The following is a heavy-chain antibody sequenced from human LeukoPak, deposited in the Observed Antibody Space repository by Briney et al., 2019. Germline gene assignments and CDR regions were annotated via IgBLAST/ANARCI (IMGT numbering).Heavy chain of an antibody. D-gene: IGHD4-17*01. Sequence: GGSLRLSCAASGFTFSSYAMSWVRKAPGKGLEWVSAISGSGGSTYYADSVKGRFTISRDNSKNTLYLQMNSLRAEATAVYYCAKKTVDDYGDYVPHWYFDLWGRGTLVTASS. CDR3: AKKTVDDYGDYVPHWYFDL. V-gene: IGHV3-23*01. CDR2: ISGSGGST. J-gene: IGHJ2*01. CDR1: GFTFSSYA.